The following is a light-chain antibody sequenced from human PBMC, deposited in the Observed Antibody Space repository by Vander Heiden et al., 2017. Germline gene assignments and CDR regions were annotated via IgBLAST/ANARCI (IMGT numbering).Light chain of an antibody. CDR3: QQSDSTLWT. Sequence: DIQMTPSPSSLSASVGDRVTITCRASQSISSYLNWYQQKPGKAPKLLIYAASSLQSGVPSRFSGSGSGTDFTLTISRLQPEDFATYYCQQSDSTLWTFGQGTKVXIK. J-gene: IGKJ1*01. CDR2: AAS. CDR1: QSISSY. V-gene: IGKV1-39*01.